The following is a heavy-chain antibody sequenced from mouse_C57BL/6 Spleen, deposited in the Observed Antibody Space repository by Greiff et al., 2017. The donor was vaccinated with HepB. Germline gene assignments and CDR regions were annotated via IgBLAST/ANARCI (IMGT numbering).Heavy chain of an antibody. J-gene: IGHJ3*01. CDR1: GFTFSNYW. CDR2: IRLKSDNYAT. V-gene: IGHV6-3*01. CDR3: TEGNYYGNYLWFAY. Sequence: DVKLQESGGGLVQPGGSMKLSCVASGFTFSNYWMNWVRQSPEKGLEWVAQIRLKSDNYATHYAESVKGRFTISRDDSKSSVYLQMNNLRAEDTGIYYCTEGNYYGNYLWFAYWGQGTLVTVSA. D-gene: IGHD2-1*01.